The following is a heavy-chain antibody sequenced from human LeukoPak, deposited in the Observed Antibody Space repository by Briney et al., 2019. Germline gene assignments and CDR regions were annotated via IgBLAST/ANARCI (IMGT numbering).Heavy chain of an antibody. D-gene: IGHD4-23*01. CDR3: ARGAYGGTIDY. CDR1: GFTFSSYG. V-gene: IGHV3-33*01. Sequence: GRSLRLSCAASGFTFSSYGMHWVRQAPGKGLEWVAVIWYDGSNKYYADSVKGRFTISRVNSKNTLYLQMNSLRAEDTAVYYCARGAYGGTIDYWGQGTLVTVSS. J-gene: IGHJ4*02. CDR2: IWYDGSNK.